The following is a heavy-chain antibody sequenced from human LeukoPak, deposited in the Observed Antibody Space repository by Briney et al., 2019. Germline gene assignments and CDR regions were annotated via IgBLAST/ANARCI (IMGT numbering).Heavy chain of an antibody. D-gene: IGHD1-26*01. CDR3: ARAYGWELLSYYYYMDV. Sequence: GGSLRLSCAASGFTFSNAWMSWVRQAPGKGLEWVANIKQDGSEKYYVDSVKGRFTISRDNTKNSLYLQMNSLRAEDTAVYYCARAYGWELLSYYYYMDVWGKGTTVTVSS. CDR2: IKQDGSEK. V-gene: IGHV3-7*01. J-gene: IGHJ6*03. CDR1: GFTFSNAW.